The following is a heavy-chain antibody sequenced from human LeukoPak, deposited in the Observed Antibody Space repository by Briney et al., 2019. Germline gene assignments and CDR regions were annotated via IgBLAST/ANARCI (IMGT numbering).Heavy chain of an antibody. D-gene: IGHD1-26*01. CDR2: IFHSGTT. J-gene: IGHJ5*02. V-gene: IGHV4-4*02. Sequence: SETLSLTCTVSDEVITSNNWWSWVRQSPGKGLEWIGEIFHSGTTRYKASLESRVTMLLDKSKNRFSLRLNSVTAADTAVYFCARLRLSGGSFSVGWFDPWGQGIQVTVSS. CDR3: ARLRLSGGSFSVGWFDP. CDR1: DEVITSNNW.